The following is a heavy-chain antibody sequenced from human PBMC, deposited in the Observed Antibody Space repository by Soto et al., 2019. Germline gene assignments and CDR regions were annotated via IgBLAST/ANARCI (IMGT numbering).Heavy chain of an antibody. D-gene: IGHD3-10*01. V-gene: IGHV1-3*01. CDR1: EYTFTPFA. J-gene: IGHJ6*02. CDR3: TREGYYSGSGTYSPPRFYGMDV. CDR2: IDGGNDNT. Sequence: ASVKVSCKASEYTFTPFAMHWVRQAPGQRLEWMGWIDGGNDNTKYSQNFQGRVTMTRDTSARTVYMELRGLRSDDTAVYFCTREGYYSGSGTYSPPRFYGMDVWGQGTTVTVSS.